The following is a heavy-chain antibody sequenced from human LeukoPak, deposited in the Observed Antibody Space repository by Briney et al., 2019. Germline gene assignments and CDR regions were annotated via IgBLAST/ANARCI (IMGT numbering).Heavy chain of an antibody. V-gene: IGHV4-34*01. J-gene: IGHJ5*02. Sequence: PSETLSLTCAVSGGSFSDNYWTWIRQPPGKGLEGIGQINHSGTTNYNPSLKSRVTILVDTSKNQFSLKLSSVTAADTAVYYCTRVDTAMSAFDPWGQGTLVTVSS. CDR1: GGSFSDNY. D-gene: IGHD5-18*01. CDR3: TRVDTAMSAFDP. CDR2: INHSGTT.